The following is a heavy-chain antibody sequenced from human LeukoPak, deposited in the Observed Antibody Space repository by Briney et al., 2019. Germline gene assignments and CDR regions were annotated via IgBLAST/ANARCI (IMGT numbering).Heavy chain of an antibody. D-gene: IGHD3-22*01. CDR3: ARDFEIGPDYSDTSGFDY. J-gene: IGHJ4*02. CDR2: IYHSGTP. V-gene: IGHV4-38-2*02. Sequence: SETLSLTCNVSRYSISSGYFWAWIRQPPGKGLEWIGSIYHSGTPYFNPSLRSRVTILVDRSKNQFSLNLRSVTAADTAVYYCARDFEIGPDYSDTSGFDYWGQGTLVTVSS. CDR1: RYSISSGYF.